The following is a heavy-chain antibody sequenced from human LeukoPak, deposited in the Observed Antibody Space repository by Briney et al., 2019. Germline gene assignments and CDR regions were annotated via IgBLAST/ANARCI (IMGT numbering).Heavy chain of an antibody. Sequence: AASVNVSCKASGGTFSSYTISWVRQAPGQGLEWMGGIIPIFGTANYAQKFQGRVTITADESTSTAYMELSSLRSEDTAVYYCARGRYSSSINSMDVWGQGTTVTVSS. J-gene: IGHJ6*02. CDR1: GGTFSSYT. V-gene: IGHV1-69*13. CDR2: IIPIFGTA. D-gene: IGHD6-6*01. CDR3: ARGRYSSSINSMDV.